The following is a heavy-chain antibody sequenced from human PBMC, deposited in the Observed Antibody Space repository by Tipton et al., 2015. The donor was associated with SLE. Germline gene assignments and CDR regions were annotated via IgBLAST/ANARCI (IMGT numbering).Heavy chain of an antibody. CDR3: ARVLNWYFDL. J-gene: IGHJ2*01. Sequence: TLSLTCTVSGGSISSHYWSWIRQPPGKGLEWIGYMDNSGSTYYNPSLKSRVTISVDTSKNQFSLKLSSVTAADTAVYYCARVLNWYFDLWGRGTLVTVSS. V-gene: IGHV4-59*08. CDR1: GGSISSHY. D-gene: IGHD2-15*01. CDR2: MDNSGST.